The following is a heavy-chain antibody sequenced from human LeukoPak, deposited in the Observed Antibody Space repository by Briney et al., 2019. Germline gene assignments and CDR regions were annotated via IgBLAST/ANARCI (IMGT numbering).Heavy chain of an antibody. Sequence: APVKVSCKASGYTFTSYYMHWVRQAPRQGLEWMGIINPSGGSTSYAQKFQGRVTMTRDTSTSTVYMELSSLRSEDTAVYYCARDPRYDFWSGYYRASGMDVWGQGTTVTVSS. CDR1: GYTFTSYY. V-gene: IGHV1-46*01. CDR3: ARDPRYDFWSGYYRASGMDV. D-gene: IGHD3-3*01. CDR2: INPSGGST. J-gene: IGHJ6*02.